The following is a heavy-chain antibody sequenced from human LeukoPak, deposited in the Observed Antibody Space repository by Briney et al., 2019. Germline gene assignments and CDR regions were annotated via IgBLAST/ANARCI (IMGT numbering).Heavy chain of an antibody. V-gene: IGHV3-48*03. D-gene: IGHD3-10*01. J-gene: IGHJ6*03. CDR1: GFTFSSYE. Sequence: GGSLRLSCAASGFTFSSYEMNWVRQAPGKGLEWVSYISSSGSTIYYADSVKGRFTISRDNAKNSLYLQMNSLRAEDTAVYYCAREEMAESMVRGSYYMDVWGKGTTVTISS. CDR2: ISSSGSTI. CDR3: AREEMAESMVRGSYYMDV.